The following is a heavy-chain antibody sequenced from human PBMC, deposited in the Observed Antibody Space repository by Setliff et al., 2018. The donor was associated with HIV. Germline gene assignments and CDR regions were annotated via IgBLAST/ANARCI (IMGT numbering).Heavy chain of an antibody. V-gene: IGHV4-38-2*01. Sequence: SETLSLTCAVSGYSISTAYYWGWIRQPPGKGLEWIGSVYHSGTTYYDPSLKSRVTISVDMSNNQFSLKVTSVTAADTAVYYCMRGRSITIFGVAYFDFWGQGNLVTVSS. CDR1: GYSISTAYY. J-gene: IGHJ4*02. CDR3: MRGRSITIFGVAYFDF. CDR2: VYHSGTT. D-gene: IGHD3-3*01.